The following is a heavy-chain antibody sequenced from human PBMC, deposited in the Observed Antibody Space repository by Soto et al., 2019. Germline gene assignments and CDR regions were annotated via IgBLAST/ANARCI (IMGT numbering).Heavy chain of an antibody. D-gene: IGHD4-17*01. J-gene: IGHJ4*02. CDR2: INPKNGGT. V-gene: IGHV1-2*02. CDR3: ARDPGPYGDYSY. CDR1: GYTFTCFY. Sequence: ASVKVSCTASGYTFTCFYMHWVRQAPGQGLEWMGWINPKNGGTNYVQKFQDRVTMTRDTSITTAYMELSGLRSDDTAVYYCARDPGPYGDYSYWGQGTLVTVS.